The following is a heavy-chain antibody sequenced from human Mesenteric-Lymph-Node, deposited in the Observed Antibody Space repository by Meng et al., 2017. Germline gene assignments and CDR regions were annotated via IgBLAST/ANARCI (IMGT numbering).Heavy chain of an antibody. V-gene: IGHV1-2*06. CDR1: GYTFTSYY. J-gene: IGHJ4*02. CDR3: ASLGSSWYSNDY. D-gene: IGHD6-13*01. Sequence: ASVKVSCKASGYTFTSYYMHWVRQAPGQGLEWMGRINPDSGGTNYAPKFQGRVTMTRDMSITTAYMELTRLKSDDTAVYYCASLGSSWYSNDYWGQGTLVTVSS. CDR2: INPDSGGT.